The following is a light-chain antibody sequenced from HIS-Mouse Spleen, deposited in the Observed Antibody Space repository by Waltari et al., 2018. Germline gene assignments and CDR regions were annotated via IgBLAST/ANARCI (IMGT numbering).Light chain of an antibody. Sequence: QSALTQPASVSGSPGQSITISCTGTSSDVGGYTYVSWYQQHPGKAPKLMIYDVSNRPSGVSNRFSGSKSGNTASLTISGLQAEDEADYYCSSYTSSSIWVFGGGTKLTVL. V-gene: IGLV2-14*03. CDR1: SSDVGGYTY. CDR3: SSYTSSSIWV. J-gene: IGLJ3*02. CDR2: DVS.